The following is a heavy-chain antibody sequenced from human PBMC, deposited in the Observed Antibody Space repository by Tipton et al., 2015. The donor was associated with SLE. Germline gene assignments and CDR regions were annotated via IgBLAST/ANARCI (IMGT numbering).Heavy chain of an antibody. D-gene: IGHD2-2*01. CDR3: EGQLPPPDVFDI. J-gene: IGHJ3*02. V-gene: IGHV4-34*01. CDR1: GGSFSGYY. CDR2: INHSGST. Sequence: LRLSCAVYGGSFSGYYWSWIRQPPGKGLEWIGEINHSGSTSYNPSLRSRVTISVDTSKNQFSLKLSSVTAADTAVYYCEGQLPPPDVFDIWGQGTMVTVSS.